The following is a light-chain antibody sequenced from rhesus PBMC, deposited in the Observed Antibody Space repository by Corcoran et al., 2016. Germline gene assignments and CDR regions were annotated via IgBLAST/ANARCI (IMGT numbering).Light chain of an antibody. V-gene: IGKV1-22*01. CDR1: QRINTW. CDR3: QQYMRGPLT. CDR2: KAF. Sequence: DIRMTQSPSSLSASIGDTVTINCRASQRINTWLAWYQQKPGNAPKLLMYKAFSLQSGVPSRFSGSGAGTDLTLTITSLEYEDFAIYFCQQYMRGPLTFGGGTKVELK. J-gene: IGKJ4*01.